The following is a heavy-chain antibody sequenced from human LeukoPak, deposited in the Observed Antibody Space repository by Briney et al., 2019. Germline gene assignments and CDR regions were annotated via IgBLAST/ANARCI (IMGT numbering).Heavy chain of an antibody. CDR1: GFIFDDYA. V-gene: IGHV3-43D*03. D-gene: IGHD3-3*01. J-gene: IGHJ4*02. CDR3: AKDHDFWSGSLDY. CDR2: ISWDGGST. Sequence: GGSLRLSCAASGFIFDDYAMHWVRQAPGKGLEWVSLISWDGGSTYYADSVKGRFTISRDNSKNSLYLQMNSLRAEDTALYYCAKDHDFWSGSLDYWGQGTLVTVSS.